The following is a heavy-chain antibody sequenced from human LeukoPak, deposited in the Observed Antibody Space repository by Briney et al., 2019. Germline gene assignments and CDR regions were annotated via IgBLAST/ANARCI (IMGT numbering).Heavy chain of an antibody. CDR2: MNPNSGNT. Sequence: GASVKVSCKASGYTFTSYDINWVRQATGQGLEWMGWMNPNSGNTGYAQKFQGRVTMTRNTSISTAYMELSSLRSEDTAVYYCGRVEGGIAVAGDAFDIWGQGTMVTVSS. CDR3: GRVEGGIAVAGDAFDI. V-gene: IGHV1-8*01. D-gene: IGHD6-19*01. J-gene: IGHJ3*02. CDR1: GYTFTSYD.